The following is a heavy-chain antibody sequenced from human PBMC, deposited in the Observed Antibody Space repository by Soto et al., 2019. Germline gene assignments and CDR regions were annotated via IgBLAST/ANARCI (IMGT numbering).Heavy chain of an antibody. J-gene: IGHJ2*01. CDR1: GYTFTNYA. CDR3: ARGGSLYWYFDL. CDR2: INAGNGNT. D-gene: IGHD1-26*01. Sequence: ASVKVSCKASGYTFTNYAMHWVRQAPGQRLEWMGWINAGNGNTKYSQKFQGRVTITRDTSASTAYMELSSLRYEDTAVYYCARGGSLYWYFDLWGRGTLVTVSS. V-gene: IGHV1-3*01.